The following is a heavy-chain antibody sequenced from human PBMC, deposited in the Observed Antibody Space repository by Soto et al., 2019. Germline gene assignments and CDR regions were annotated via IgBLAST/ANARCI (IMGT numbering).Heavy chain of an antibody. V-gene: IGHV3-23*01. CDR3: AKDSGYYDSSGYFGFDP. CDR2: ISGSGGST. J-gene: IGHJ5*02. D-gene: IGHD3-22*01. Sequence: EVQLLESGGGLVQPGGSLRLSCAASGFTFSSYAMSWVRQAPGKGLEWVSAISGSGGSTYYADSVKGRFTISRDNSKNTLYLQMNSLRADDTAVYYCAKDSGYYDSSGYFGFDPWGQGTLVTVSS. CDR1: GFTFSSYA.